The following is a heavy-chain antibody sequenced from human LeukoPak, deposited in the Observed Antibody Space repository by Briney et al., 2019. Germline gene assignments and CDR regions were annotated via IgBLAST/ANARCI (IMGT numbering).Heavy chain of an antibody. V-gene: IGHV4-34*01. J-gene: IGHJ4*02. Sequence: SETLSLTCAVYGGSFSSYYLSWIRQPPGKGLEWIGEINHSGSTNYNPSLNNRVTISVDTSKNQFSLKLSSVTAADTAVYYCARGSGYCTNGVCSLYYFDYWGQGTLVTVSS. CDR1: GGSFSSYY. CDR2: INHSGST. D-gene: IGHD2-8*01. CDR3: ARGSGYCTNGVCSLYYFDY.